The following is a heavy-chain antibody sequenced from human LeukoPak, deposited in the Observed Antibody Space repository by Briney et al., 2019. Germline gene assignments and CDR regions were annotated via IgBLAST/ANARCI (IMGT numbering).Heavy chain of an antibody. Sequence: TGGPLTHSCAASGFTYSSYWMSWVRQPPGTAVEGVGNIKQDGSEKYYVDFVMGRLTIYRDNAKNSLYLQMNSLRAEDTAVYYCAREYCSGGTCYLPGYWGQGTLVSVCS. D-gene: IGHD2-15*01. V-gene: IGHV3-7*03. CDR1: GFTYSSYW. J-gene: IGHJ4*02. CDR2: IKQDGSEK. CDR3: AREYCSGGTCYLPGY.